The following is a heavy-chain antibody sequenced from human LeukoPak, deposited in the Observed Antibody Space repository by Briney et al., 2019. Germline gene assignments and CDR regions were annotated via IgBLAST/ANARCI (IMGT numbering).Heavy chain of an antibody. D-gene: IGHD5-24*01. CDR3: AKDRGFTLRDGGMFDS. CDR1: GFTFSNYA. J-gene: IGHJ4*02. Sequence: PGGSLRLSCAASGFTFSNYAMNWVRQVPGKGLEWVSGISGTDGTKYDAESVRGRFTVSRGNSKNTLYLQMSSLRAEDTAIYYCAKDRGFTLRDGGMFDSWGQGTLVTASS. V-gene: IGHV3-23*01. CDR2: ISGTDGTK.